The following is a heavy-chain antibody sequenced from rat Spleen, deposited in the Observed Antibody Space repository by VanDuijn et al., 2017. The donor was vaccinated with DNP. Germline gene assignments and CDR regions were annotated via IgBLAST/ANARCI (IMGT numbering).Heavy chain of an antibody. CDR3: ATHKGSSSSYAMDV. CDR2: ISNTGDST. D-gene: IGHD1-2*01. Sequence: EVQLVETGGGLVQPGRSLKLSCVASGFTFSDYNMAWVRQVPTKGLDWVATISNTGDSTYYRDSVKGRFTISRDNAKSTLYLQMNSLRSEDTATYYCATHKGSSSSYAMDVWGQGTAVTVSS. V-gene: IGHV5-7*01. J-gene: IGHJ4*01. CDR1: GFTFSDYN.